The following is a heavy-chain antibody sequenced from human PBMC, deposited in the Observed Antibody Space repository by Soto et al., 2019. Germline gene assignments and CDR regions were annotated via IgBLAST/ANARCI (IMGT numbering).Heavy chain of an antibody. Sequence: ASVKVSCKASGGTFSSSSIIWVRPAPGQGLEWVGGIIPMFGTANYAVKVEDRVTITADGSSRTVYMEVRGLRSYDTAGYYCARPQSGTPVCYYYGMDVWGQGTTVTVSS. CDR3: ARPQSGTPVCYYYGMDV. V-gene: IGHV1-69*13. CDR2: IIPMFGTA. J-gene: IGHJ6*02. D-gene: IGHD6-25*01. CDR1: GGTFSSSS.